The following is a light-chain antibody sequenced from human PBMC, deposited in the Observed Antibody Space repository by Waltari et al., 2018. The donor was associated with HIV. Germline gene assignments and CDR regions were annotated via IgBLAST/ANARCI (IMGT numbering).Light chain of an antibody. Sequence: ISCTGSSSIIGAGYDVHWYQQLPGTAPKLLIYANINRPSGVPDRFSGSKSGSSASLAITGLQAEDEAHYYCQSFDSSLTTSGVIFGGGTKLTVL. CDR3: QSFDSSLTTSGVI. V-gene: IGLV1-40*01. J-gene: IGLJ2*01. CDR2: ANI. CDR1: SSIIGAGYD.